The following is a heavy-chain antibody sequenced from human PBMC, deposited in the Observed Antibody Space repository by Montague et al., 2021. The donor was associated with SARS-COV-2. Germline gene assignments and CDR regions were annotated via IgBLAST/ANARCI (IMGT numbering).Heavy chain of an antibody. V-gene: IGHV4-31*03. Sequence: TLSLTCTVSGGSISSGGYYWSWIRQHPGKGLEWIGYIYYSGSTYYNPSLKSRVTISVDTSKNQFSPKPSSVTAADTAVYYCAREKRHYCSSTSCYANYYYYYGLDVWGQGTMVTVSS. CDR2: IYYSGST. CDR3: AREKRHYCSSTSCYANYYYYYGLDV. D-gene: IGHD2-2*01. CDR1: GGSISSGGYY. J-gene: IGHJ6*02.